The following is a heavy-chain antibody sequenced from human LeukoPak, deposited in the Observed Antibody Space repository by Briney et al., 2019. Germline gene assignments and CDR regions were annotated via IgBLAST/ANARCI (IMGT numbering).Heavy chain of an antibody. D-gene: IGHD1-26*01. CDR2: ISSSNSHI. CDR3: ARSPDRDYSDMGSCRFDP. V-gene: IGHV3-21*06. CDR1: GFSFCAYS. Sequence: GESLTLSCVASGFSFCAYSMNWVGQAPGKGLEWVSSISSSNSHIFYADLVKDRFTISRDNARNSLYLQMVSLRAEDTAVYYCARSPDRDYSDMGSCRFDPWGQGTLVTVSS. J-gene: IGHJ5*02.